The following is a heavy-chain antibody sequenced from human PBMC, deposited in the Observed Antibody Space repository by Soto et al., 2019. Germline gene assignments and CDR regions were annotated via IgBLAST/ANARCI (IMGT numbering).Heavy chain of an antibody. Sequence: GGSLRLSCAASGFTFSSYNMNWVRQAPGKGQERVSYISRRSSSIYCADSVKGRFTISRDNAKNSLYLLMNSLRDEDTAVYFCAREGGTAVAEYTNYFDYWGQGTLVTVSS. J-gene: IGHJ4*02. CDR1: GFTFSSYN. D-gene: IGHD6-19*01. V-gene: IGHV3-48*02. CDR3: AREGGTAVAEYTNYFDY. CDR2: ISRRSSSI.